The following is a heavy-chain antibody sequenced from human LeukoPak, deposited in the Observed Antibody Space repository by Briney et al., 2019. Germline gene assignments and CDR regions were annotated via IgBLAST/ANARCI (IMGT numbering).Heavy chain of an antibody. CDR3: ATLFGGYYYYMDV. D-gene: IGHD3-16*01. Sequence: ASVKVSCKASGHTLTRYHMHWMRQAPGQGPEWMGTINPSGGSTSYSHKLQGRVTMTRDTSTSTVYMELSSLRSEDTAVSYCATLFGGYYYYMDVWGKETTVTVSS. CDR1: GHTLTRYH. J-gene: IGHJ6*03. V-gene: IGHV1-46*01. CDR2: INPSGGST.